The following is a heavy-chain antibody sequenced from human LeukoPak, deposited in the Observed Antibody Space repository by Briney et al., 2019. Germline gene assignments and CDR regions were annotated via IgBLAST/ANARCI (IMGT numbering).Heavy chain of an antibody. CDR1: GFTFSTYA. D-gene: IGHD3-10*01. V-gene: IGHV3-64D*09. J-gene: IGHJ6*02. CDR3: AANSYGSEWGSMDV. Sequence: PGGSLRLSCSASGFTFSTYAIHWVRQAPGKGLEYVSAINSNGGSTYYADSVKGRFTISRDNSKNTLYLQMSSLRAADTAVYYCAANSYGSEWGSMDVWGQGTTVTVSS. CDR2: INSNGGST.